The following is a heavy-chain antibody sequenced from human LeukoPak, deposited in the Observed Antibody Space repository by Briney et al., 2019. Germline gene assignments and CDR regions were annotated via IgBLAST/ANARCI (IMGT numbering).Heavy chain of an antibody. CDR3: ARVNWNYVRGSDY. CDR1: GFTFSSYS. D-gene: IGHD1-7*01. CDR2: ISSSSSYI. J-gene: IGHJ4*02. V-gene: IGHV3-21*01. Sequence: PGGSLRLSCAASGFTFSSYSMNWVRQAPGKGLEWVSSISSSSSYIYYADSVKGRFTISRDNAKNSLYLQMNSLRAEDTAVYYCARVNWNYVRGSDYWGQGTLVTVSS.